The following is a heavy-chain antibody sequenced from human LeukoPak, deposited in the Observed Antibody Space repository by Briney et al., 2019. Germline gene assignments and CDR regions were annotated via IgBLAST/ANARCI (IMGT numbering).Heavy chain of an antibody. CDR1: EFTFSSYW. CDR2: IKQDGSEK. J-gene: IGHJ4*02. CDR3: ARGDDSSGYYYGDFDY. D-gene: IGHD3-22*01. Sequence: GGSLRLSCAASEFTFSSYWMSWVRQAPGKGLEWVANIKQDGSEKYYVDSVKGRFTISRDNAKNSLYLQMNSLRAEDTAVYYCARGDDSSGYYYGDFDYWGQGTLVTVSS. V-gene: IGHV3-7*01.